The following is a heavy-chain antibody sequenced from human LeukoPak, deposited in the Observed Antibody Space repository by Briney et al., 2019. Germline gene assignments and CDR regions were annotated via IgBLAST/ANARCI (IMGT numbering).Heavy chain of an antibody. CDR3: AHVVGAANPHYYYYMDV. Sequence: ASVKVSCKASGYTFTSYGISWVRQAPGQGLEWMGWISAYNGNTNYAQKLQGRVTMTTDTSTSTAYMELRSLRSDDTAAYYCAHVVGAANPHYYYYMDVWGKGTTVTVSS. CDR1: GYTFTSYG. D-gene: IGHD1-26*01. CDR2: ISAYNGNT. J-gene: IGHJ6*03. V-gene: IGHV1-18*01.